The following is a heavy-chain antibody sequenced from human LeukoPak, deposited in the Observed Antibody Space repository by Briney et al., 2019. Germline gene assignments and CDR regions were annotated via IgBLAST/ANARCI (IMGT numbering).Heavy chain of an antibody. CDR3: ARGESFAFDV. CDR1: GFIFSTYD. CDR2: ISRAGDRT. V-gene: IGHV3-23*01. Sequence: PGGSLRLSCAGSGFIFSTYDMGWVRQAPGKGLEWVSSISRAGDRTYYEDSVKGRFTISRGNSRNTMYLQMNSLRADDTAVYYCARGESFAFDVWGQGTMVTVSS. J-gene: IGHJ3*01.